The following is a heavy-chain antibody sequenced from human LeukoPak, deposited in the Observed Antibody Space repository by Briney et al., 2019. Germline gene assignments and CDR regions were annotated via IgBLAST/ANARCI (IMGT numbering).Heavy chain of an antibody. D-gene: IGHD3-10*01. V-gene: IGHV3-53*01. Sequence: GGSLRLSCAASGFTVSSNYMSWVRQAPGKGLEWVSVIYSGGSTYYADSVKGRFTISRDNSKNTLYLQMNSLRAEDTAVYYCASTRPDYYYGSGSYFLWGQGPLVTVSS. J-gene: IGHJ4*02. CDR1: GFTVSSNY. CDR3: ASTRPDYYYGSGSYFL. CDR2: IYSGGST.